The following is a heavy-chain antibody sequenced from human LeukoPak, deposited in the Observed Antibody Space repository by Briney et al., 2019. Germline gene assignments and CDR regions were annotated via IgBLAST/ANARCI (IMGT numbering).Heavy chain of an antibody. CDR3: AREIVVVPAAMRYNWFDP. D-gene: IGHD2-2*01. Sequence: PSEALSLTCTVSGGSISNHYWSWIRQPPGKRLEWIGYILYSGSTNYNPSLKSRVTISVDTSKNQFSLKLSSVTAADTAVYYCAREIVVVPAAMRYNWFDPWGQGTLVTVSS. CDR2: ILYSGST. J-gene: IGHJ5*02. CDR1: GGSISNHY. V-gene: IGHV4-59*11.